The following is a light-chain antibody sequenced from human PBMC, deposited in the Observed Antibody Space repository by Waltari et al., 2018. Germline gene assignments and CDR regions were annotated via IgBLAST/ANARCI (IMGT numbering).Light chain of an antibody. CDR2: LGS. CDR3: MQALQTLT. Sequence: DIVMTQSPLSLPVTPGEPASITCRSSQSLLHSNGYNYLDWYLQKPGQSPQLLIYLGSNRASGVPDRFSGSGSGTDFTLKISRVEAEDVGVDYCMQALQTLTFGGGTKVEIK. V-gene: IGKV2-28*01. J-gene: IGKJ4*01. CDR1: QSLLHSNGYNY.